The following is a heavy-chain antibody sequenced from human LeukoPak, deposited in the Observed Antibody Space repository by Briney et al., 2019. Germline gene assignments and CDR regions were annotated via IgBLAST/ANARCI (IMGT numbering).Heavy chain of an antibody. D-gene: IGHD3-10*01. CDR3: VYYYGSGSVEY. V-gene: IGHV4-39*01. Sequence: SETLSLTCTVSGGSITSSNYYWGWIRQPPGKGLEWIGSFYYSGSTNYNPSLKSRVTISVDTSKNQFSLKLSSVTAADTAVYYCVYYYGSGSVEYWGQGTLVTVS. J-gene: IGHJ4*02. CDR2: FYYSGST. CDR1: GGSITSSNYY.